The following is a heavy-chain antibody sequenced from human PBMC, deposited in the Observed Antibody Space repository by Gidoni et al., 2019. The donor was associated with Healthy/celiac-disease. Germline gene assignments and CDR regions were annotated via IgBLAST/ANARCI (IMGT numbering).Heavy chain of an antibody. CDR2: INHSGST. CDR1: GGSFSGYY. Sequence: QVQLQQWGAGLLKPSETLSLPCAVYGGSFSGYYWSWTRQPPGKGLGWIGEINHSGSTNYNPSLKSRVTISVDTSKNQFSLKLSSVTAADTAVYYCARGIGAYYDILTGYWTPMLFDYWGQGTLVTVSS. CDR3: ARGIGAYYDILTGYWTPMLFDY. J-gene: IGHJ4*02. D-gene: IGHD3-9*01. V-gene: IGHV4-34*01.